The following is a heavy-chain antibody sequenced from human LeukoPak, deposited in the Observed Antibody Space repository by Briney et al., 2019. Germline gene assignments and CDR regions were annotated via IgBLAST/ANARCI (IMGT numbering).Heavy chain of an antibody. CDR1: GFTFSSYA. D-gene: IGHD2-15*01. J-gene: IGHJ5*02. CDR3: ARGPPWYCSGGSCSAVPWFDP. CDR2: ISSNGGST. V-gene: IGHV3-64*01. Sequence: GGSLRLSCAASGFTFSSYAMHWVRQAPGRGLEYVSAISSNGGSTYYANSVKGRFTISRDNSKNTLYLQMGSLRAEDMAVYYCARGPPWYCSGGSCSAVPWFDPWGQGTLVTVSS.